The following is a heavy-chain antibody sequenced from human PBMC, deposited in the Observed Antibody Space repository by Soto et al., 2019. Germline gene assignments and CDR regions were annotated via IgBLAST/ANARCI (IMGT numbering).Heavy chain of an antibody. CDR1: GFSLSTSGVG. D-gene: IGHD3-16*01. CDR2: IYWDDDK. CDR3: AGPTGGLHLGELYLFDY. J-gene: IGHJ4*02. V-gene: IGHV2-5*02. Sequence: SGPTLVNPPQTLTLTCTFSGFSLSTSGVGVGWIRQPPGKALEWLALIYWDDDKRYSPSLKSRLTITKDTSKNQVVLTMTNMDPVDTATYYCAGPTGGLHLGELYLFDYWGQGTLVTVSS.